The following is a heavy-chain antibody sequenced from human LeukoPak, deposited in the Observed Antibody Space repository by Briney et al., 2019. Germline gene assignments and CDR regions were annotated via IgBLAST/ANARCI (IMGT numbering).Heavy chain of an antibody. D-gene: IGHD6-19*01. Sequence: ASVKVSCKASGYTFTSYGISWVRQAPGQGLEWMGWISAYNGNTNYAQKLQGRVSMTTDTSTSTAYMELRSLRSDDTAVYYCARTSSSGWYPWYFDLWGRGTLVTVSS. CDR2: ISAYNGNT. J-gene: IGHJ2*01. CDR3: ARTSSSGWYPWYFDL. V-gene: IGHV1-18*01. CDR1: GYTFTSYG.